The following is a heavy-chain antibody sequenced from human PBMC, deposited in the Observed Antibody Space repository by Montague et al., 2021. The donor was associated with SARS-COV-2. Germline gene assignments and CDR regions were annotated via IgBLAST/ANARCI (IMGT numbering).Heavy chain of an antibody. CDR3: ARGRNGYGGMVHDY. V-gene: IGHV4-61*01. CDR1: GVSVSSGTYY. J-gene: IGHJ4*02. CDR2: ISYTGYT. D-gene: IGHD4-23*01. Sequence: SETLSLTCSVSGVSVSSGTYYWSWIRQPPGKGPESIGFISYTGYTSYNPSLKSRVTISLDKSKNQLSLKLTSLTAADTAVYYCARGRNGYGGMVHDYWGQGTLVTVSS.